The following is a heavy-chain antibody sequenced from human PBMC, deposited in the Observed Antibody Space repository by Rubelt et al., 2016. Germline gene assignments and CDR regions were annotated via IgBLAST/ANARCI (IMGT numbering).Heavy chain of an antibody. D-gene: IGHD3-22*01. CDR2: INSDGSST. CDR3: AKGSDYYDSSGEAFDI. Sequence: CAASGFTFSSYWMHWVRQAPGKGLVWVSRINSDGSSTSYADSVKGRFTISRDNAKHTLYLQMNSLRAEDTAVYYCAKGSDYYDSSGEAFDIWGQGTMVTVSS. CDR1: GFTFSSYW. V-gene: IGHV3-74*01. J-gene: IGHJ3*02.